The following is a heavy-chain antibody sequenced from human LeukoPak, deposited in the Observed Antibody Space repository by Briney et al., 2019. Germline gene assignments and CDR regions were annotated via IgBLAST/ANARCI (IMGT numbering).Heavy chain of an antibody. V-gene: IGHV4-39*01. Sequence: SETLSLTCTVSGASLSVSGRNWGWVRQPPGKGLEWIASIYYSGSTYYNPSLKSRVTISVDTSKNQFSLKLSSVTAADTAVYYCARHRLSSAFDSWGQGTMVTVSS. CDR1: GASLSVSGRN. J-gene: IGHJ3*02. CDR3: ARHRLSSAFDS. CDR2: IYYSGST. D-gene: IGHD2-15*01.